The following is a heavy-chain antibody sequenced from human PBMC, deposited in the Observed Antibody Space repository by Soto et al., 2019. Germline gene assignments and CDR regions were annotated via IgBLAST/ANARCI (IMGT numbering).Heavy chain of an antibody. D-gene: IGHD3-22*01. CDR3: ARERSAYYYDSSGYWAFDI. CDR2: IYYSGST. J-gene: IGHJ3*02. Sequence: SETLSLTCTVSGGSINSSDYYWSWIRQPPGKGLEWIAYIYYSGSTYYNPSLKSRAIISVDTSKNQVSLKPSSVTAADTAVYYCARERSAYYYDSSGYWAFDIWGQGTMVTVSS. CDR1: GGSINSSDYY. V-gene: IGHV4-30-4*01.